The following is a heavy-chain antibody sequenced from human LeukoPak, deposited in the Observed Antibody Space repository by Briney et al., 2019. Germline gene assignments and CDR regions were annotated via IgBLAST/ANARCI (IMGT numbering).Heavy chain of an antibody. CDR1: GGSISSGGYS. J-gene: IGHJ5*02. D-gene: IGHD2-2*01. V-gene: IGHV4-30-2*01. Sequence: PSETLSLTCAVSGGSISSGGYSWSWIRQPPGKGLEWIGYIYHSGSTYYNPSLKSRVTISVDRSKNQFSLKLSSVTAADTAVYYCARRPYCGSTSCQGFDPWGQGTLVTVSS. CDR3: ARRPYCGSTSCQGFDP. CDR2: IYHSGST.